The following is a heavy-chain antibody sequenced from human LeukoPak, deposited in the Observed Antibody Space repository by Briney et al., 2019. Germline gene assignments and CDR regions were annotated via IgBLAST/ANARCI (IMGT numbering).Heavy chain of an antibody. CDR3: ARDKSEHSGNFDAFDI. CDR1: GYTFFTYG. D-gene: IGHD1-26*01. V-gene: IGHV1-18*01. J-gene: IGHJ3*02. Sequence: ASVKVSCKASGYTFFTYGINSVRQAPGQGLEWMGWISTYNGNINYAQKFQGRVTMTTDTSTSTAYMELRSLRSDDTAVYYCARDKSEHSGNFDAFDIWGQGTMVTVSS. CDR2: ISTYNGNI.